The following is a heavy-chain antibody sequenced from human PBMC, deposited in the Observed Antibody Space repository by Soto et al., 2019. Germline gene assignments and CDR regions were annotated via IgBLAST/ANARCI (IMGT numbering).Heavy chain of an antibody. V-gene: IGHV4-30-4*01. Sequence: QAELQESGPGLVKPSQTLSLTCTVSGGSISSGDYYWSWIRQPPGKGLESIGYISYRGSTYYNPSHRSRLTISVDTSKNQFALRLNSVTTADTAVYYCARLNIAPAGGWFDPWGQGTLVTVSS. CDR3: ARLNIAPAGGWFDP. CDR2: ISYRGST. D-gene: IGHD6-13*01. CDR1: GGSISSGDYY. J-gene: IGHJ5*02.